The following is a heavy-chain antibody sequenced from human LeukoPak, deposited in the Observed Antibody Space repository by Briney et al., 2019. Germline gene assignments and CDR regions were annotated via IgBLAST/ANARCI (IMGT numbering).Heavy chain of an antibody. D-gene: IGHD3-10*01. V-gene: IGHV1-69*06. CDR3: ARGSYGSGSYYIYPNWFDP. Sequence: ASVKVSCKASGGTFSSYAISWVRQAPGQGLEWMGGIIPIFGTANYAQKFQGRVTITADKSTSTAYMELSSLRSEDTAVYYCARGSYGSGSYYIYPNWFDPWGQGTLVTVSS. J-gene: IGHJ5*02. CDR2: IIPIFGTA. CDR1: GGTFSSYA.